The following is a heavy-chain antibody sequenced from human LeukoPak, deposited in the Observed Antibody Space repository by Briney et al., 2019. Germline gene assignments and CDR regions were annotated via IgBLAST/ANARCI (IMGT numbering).Heavy chain of an antibody. D-gene: IGHD3-10*01. Sequence: GGSLRLSCAASGFTFSNYEMHWVRRAPGKGLEWVSYISSGGSTVYYADSVKGRFTVSRDNAKNSLNLQMSSLRAEDTAVYCCARGGSFVEYWGQGTLVSVSS. CDR1: GFTFSNYE. CDR3: ARGGSFVEY. J-gene: IGHJ4*02. V-gene: IGHV3-48*03. CDR2: ISSGGSTV.